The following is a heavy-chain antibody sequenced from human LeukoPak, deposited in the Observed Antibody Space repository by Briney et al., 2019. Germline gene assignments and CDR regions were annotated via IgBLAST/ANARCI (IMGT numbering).Heavy chain of an antibody. D-gene: IGHD1-26*01. CDR1: GGSISSYY. CDR3: ARDRYRGWFDP. J-gene: IGHJ5*02. Sequence: PSETLSLTCTVSGGSISSYYWSWIRQPPGKGLEWIGYIYYSGSTNYNPSLKSRVTISVDTSKNQFSLKLSSVTAADTAVYYCARDRYRGWFDPWGQGTLVTVSS. V-gene: IGHV4-59*12. CDR2: IYYSGST.